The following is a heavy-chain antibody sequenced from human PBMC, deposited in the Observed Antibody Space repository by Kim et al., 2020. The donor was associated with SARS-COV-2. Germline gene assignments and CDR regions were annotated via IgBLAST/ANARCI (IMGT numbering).Heavy chain of an antibody. Sequence: SADAWKSRFTISSDNSKNTLYLQMNSLRAEDTAVYYCAKLPVVAATGLFDYWGQGTLVTVSS. V-gene: IGHV3-23*01. J-gene: IGHJ4*02. D-gene: IGHD2-15*01. CDR3: AKLPVVAATGLFDY.